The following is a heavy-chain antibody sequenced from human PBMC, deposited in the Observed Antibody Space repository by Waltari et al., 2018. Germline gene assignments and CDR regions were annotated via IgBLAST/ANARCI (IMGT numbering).Heavy chain of an antibody. Sequence: VQLVQSGAEVKKPGSSVKVSCKASGGTFSSYAMSWVRQAPGKGLEWVSAISGSGGSTYYADSVKGRFTISRDNSKNTLYLQMNSLRAEDTAVYYCAKGTENIVATILFDYWGQGTLVTVSS. CDR1: GGTFSSYA. V-gene: IGHV3-23*04. CDR3: AKGTENIVATILFDY. CDR2: ISGSGGST. J-gene: IGHJ4*02. D-gene: IGHD5-12*01.